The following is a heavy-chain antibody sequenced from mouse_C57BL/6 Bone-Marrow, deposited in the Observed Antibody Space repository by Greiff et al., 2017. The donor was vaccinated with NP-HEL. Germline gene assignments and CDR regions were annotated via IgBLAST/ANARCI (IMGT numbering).Heavy chain of an antibody. D-gene: IGHD1-1*01. V-gene: IGHV2-2*01. Sequence: VKLVESGPGLVQPSQSLSITCTVSGFSLTSYGVHWVRQSPGKGLEWLGVIWSGGSTDYNAAFISRLSISKDNSKSQVFFKMNSLQADDTAIYYCARKSDYYGSSYWFAYWGQGTLVTVSA. CDR1: GFSLTSYG. CDR2: IWSGGST. CDR3: ARKSDYYGSSYWFAY. J-gene: IGHJ3*01.